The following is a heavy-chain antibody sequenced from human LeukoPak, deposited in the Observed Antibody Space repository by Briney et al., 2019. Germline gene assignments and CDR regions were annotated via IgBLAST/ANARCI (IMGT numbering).Heavy chain of an antibody. J-gene: IGHJ4*02. Sequence: PGGSLRLSCAASGFTFSSYWMHWVRQAPGKGLVWVSRINSDGSSTSYADSVKGRFTISRDNAKNTLYLQMNSLRAEDTAVYYCARHADVVFPYYYGSGRDFDYWGQGTLVTVSS. CDR1: GFTFSSYW. V-gene: IGHV3-74*01. D-gene: IGHD3-10*01. CDR2: INSDGSST. CDR3: ARHADVVFPYYYGSGRDFDY.